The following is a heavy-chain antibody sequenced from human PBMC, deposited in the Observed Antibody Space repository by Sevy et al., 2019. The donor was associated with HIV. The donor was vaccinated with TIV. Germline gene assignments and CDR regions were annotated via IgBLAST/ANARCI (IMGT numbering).Heavy chain of an antibody. Sequence: GGSLRLSCAASGFTFTYAWMSWVRQAPGKGLEWVGRIKSKPDSGTTDNAAPVKGRFTISRDDSKNTVYLQMNSLKTEDTAVYYCATDPIIVLLVTDGMDVWGQGTTVTVSS. J-gene: IGHJ6*02. CDR1: GFTFTYAW. CDR3: ATDPIIVLLVTDGMDV. V-gene: IGHV3-15*01. D-gene: IGHD2-8*02. CDR2: IKSKPDSGTT.